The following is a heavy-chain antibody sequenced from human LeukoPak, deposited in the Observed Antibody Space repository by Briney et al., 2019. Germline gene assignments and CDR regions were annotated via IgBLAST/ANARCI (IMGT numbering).Heavy chain of an antibody. CDR3: AKERHYYDEYWYYYYRMDV. CDR2: RSYDGSNK. V-gene: IGHV3-30*18. D-gene: IGHD3-22*01. Sequence: GRSLRLSCAASGFTFSSYGMHLVRQAPGKGLEWVAVRSYDGSNKYYADSVKGRFTISRDNSKNTLYLQMNSLRAEDTAVYYCAKERHYYDEYWYYYYRMDVWGQGTTVTVSS. CDR1: GFTFSSYG. J-gene: IGHJ6*02.